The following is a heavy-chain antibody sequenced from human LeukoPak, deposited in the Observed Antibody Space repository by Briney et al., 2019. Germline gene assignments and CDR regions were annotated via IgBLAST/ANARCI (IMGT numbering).Heavy chain of an antibody. Sequence: GGSLRLSCAASGFTFSSYSMTWVRQAPGKRLEWVSSISSNSNHIYYADSVRGRFTISRDNAKNSLFLQMNSLRAEDTAVYYCARDGGYWFDPWGQGTLVTVSS. CDR3: ARDGGYWFDP. CDR1: GFTFSSYS. J-gene: IGHJ5*02. V-gene: IGHV3-21*04. CDR2: ISSNSNHI.